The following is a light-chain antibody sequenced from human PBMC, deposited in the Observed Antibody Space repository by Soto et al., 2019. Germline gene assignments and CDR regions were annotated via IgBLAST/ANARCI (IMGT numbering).Light chain of an antibody. CDR1: QSISNY. V-gene: IGKV1-39*01. Sequence: DLPMTQSPSSLSASVGDRVTITCRASQSISNYLHWYQQKPGKAPRLLIYDVSTLQSGVPSRFSGSESGTDFSLTISSLQPEDFGTYYCQQTYNTPRTFGQGTKVEIK. J-gene: IGKJ1*01. CDR2: DVS. CDR3: QQTYNTPRT.